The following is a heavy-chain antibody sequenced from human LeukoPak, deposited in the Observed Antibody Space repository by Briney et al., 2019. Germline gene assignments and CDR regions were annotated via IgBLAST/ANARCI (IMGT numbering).Heavy chain of an antibody. J-gene: IGHJ4*02. V-gene: IGHV3-23*01. Sequence: HPGGSLRLSCAASGFTFSDYALNWVRQAPRKGLELVSVISGSGDSTYYADSVKGHFTIYRDNSENTVDLERNSLRAEDTSVYYCAKGRIVGASCLECWGQGTLVSVSS. CDR1: GFTFSDYA. CDR2: ISGSGDST. CDR3: AKGRIVGASCLEC. D-gene: IGHD1-26*01.